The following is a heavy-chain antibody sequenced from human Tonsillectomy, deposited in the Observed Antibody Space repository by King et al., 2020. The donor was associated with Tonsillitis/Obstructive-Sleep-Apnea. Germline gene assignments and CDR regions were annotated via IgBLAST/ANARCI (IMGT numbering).Heavy chain of an antibody. Sequence: VQLVESGAEVKKPGASVKVSCKASGYTFTSYGISWVRQAPGQGLEWMGWISAYNGNTNYAQKLQGRVTMTTDTSTSTAYMELRSLRSDDTAVYYCAREQYDFWSGSLNGAFDIWGQGTMVTVSS. CDR2: ISAYNGNT. D-gene: IGHD3-3*01. J-gene: IGHJ3*02. CDR1: GYTFTSYG. V-gene: IGHV1-18*01. CDR3: AREQYDFWSGSLNGAFDI.